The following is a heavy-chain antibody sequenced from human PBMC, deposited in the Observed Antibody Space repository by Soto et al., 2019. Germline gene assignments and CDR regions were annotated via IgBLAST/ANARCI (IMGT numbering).Heavy chain of an antibody. CDR2: MYYTGNK. Sequence: PCETLSLTCTVCGGSISVSTYYWDWIRQKKGKGLQWIGAMYYTGNKNYNPSLESRVTMYVDTSKNQFSLKMSSVTTKDTAVYYCARRSSSSLGSLFDPWGRG. J-gene: IGHJ5*02. V-gene: IGHV4-39*01. CDR3: ARRSSSSLGSLFDP. CDR1: GGSISVSTYY. D-gene: IGHD6-6*01.